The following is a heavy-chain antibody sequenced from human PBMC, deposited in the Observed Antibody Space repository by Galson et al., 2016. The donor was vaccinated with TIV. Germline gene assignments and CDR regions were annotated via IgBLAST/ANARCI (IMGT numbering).Heavy chain of an antibody. CDR3: ARHTSDWDKRVDY. J-gene: IGHJ4*02. D-gene: IGHD1/OR15-1a*01. V-gene: IGHV4-39*01. Sequence: SETLSLTCTVSGDSINRGNYYWAWFRQPPGKRLEWIGSVYYVGSTYYNPSLKSRVTIFVDTSKTHFSLKVNSVTAADTALYYCARHTSDWDKRVDYWGQGILVTVSS. CDR2: VYYVGST. CDR1: GDSINRGNYY.